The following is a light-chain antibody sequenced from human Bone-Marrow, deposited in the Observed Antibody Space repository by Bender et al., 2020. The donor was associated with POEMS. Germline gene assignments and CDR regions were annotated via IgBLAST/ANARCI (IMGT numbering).Light chain of an antibody. V-gene: IGLV2-14*01. Sequence: QSALTQPASVSGSPGQSITISCTGTSSDVGGYNYVSWYQQHPGNVPKVVIYDVSNRASGVSDRFSGSKSDNTASLTISGLQPEDEADYYCGSYTSSSPYVFGTGTKVTVL. CDR3: GSYTSSSPYV. CDR1: SSDVGGYNY. CDR2: DVS. J-gene: IGLJ1*01.